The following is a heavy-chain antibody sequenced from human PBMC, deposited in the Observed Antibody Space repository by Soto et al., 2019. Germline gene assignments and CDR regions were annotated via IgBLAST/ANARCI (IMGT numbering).Heavy chain of an antibody. Sequence: EVQLVESGGGLVQPGGSLRLSCAASGFTFSSYWMHWVRQAPGKGLVWVSRINSDGSSTSYADSVKGRFTISRDNAKNKRYLQMSSVGGGGAAVVYCAREGGGGGFDYWGQGTLVTVSS. V-gene: IGHV3-74*01. J-gene: IGHJ4*02. CDR3: AREGGGGGFDY. CDR2: INSDGSST. CDR1: GFTFSSYW. D-gene: IGHD1-26*01.